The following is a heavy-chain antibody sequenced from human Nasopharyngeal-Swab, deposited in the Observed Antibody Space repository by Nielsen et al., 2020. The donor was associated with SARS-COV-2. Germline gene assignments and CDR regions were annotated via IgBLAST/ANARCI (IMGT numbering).Heavy chain of an antibody. CDR1: GFSLSTSGVG. V-gene: IGHV2-5*02. D-gene: IGHD2-15*01. Sequence: SGPTLVKPTQTLTLTCTFPGFSLSTSGVGVGWIRQPPGKALEWLALIYWDDDKRYSPSLKSRLTITKDTFKNQVVLTMTNMDPVDTATYYCAHNSGYCSGGSCSPGWFDPWGQGTLVTVSS. CDR3: AHNSGYCSGGSCSPGWFDP. CDR2: IYWDDDK. J-gene: IGHJ5*02.